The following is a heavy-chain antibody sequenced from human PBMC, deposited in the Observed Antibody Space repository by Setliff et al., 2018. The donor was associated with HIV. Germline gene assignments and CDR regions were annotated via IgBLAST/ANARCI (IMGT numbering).Heavy chain of an antibody. Sequence: GGSLRLSCETSALSFRDCAVHWVRQTPGKGLEWVALISHDGTNKQYSDSVKGRFTISRDNSKNTLYLLMNSLRPEDTAVYLCARVRGGYSSGFPDYWGQGTLVTVSS. J-gene: IGHJ4*02. V-gene: IGHV3-30*03. CDR2: ISHDGTNK. CDR1: ALSFRDCA. D-gene: IGHD5-18*01. CDR3: ARVRGGYSSGFPDY.